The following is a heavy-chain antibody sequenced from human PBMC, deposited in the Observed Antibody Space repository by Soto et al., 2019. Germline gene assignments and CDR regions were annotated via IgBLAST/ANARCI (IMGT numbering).Heavy chain of an antibody. D-gene: IGHD3-10*01. CDR3: AKDPSPQPIPAVTSGWFDP. CDR2: IYFTGKT. J-gene: IGHJ5*02. CDR1: GDSIRDGGYY. V-gene: IGHV4-31*03. Sequence: QANLQESGPGLVKPSETLSLTCTVSGDSIRDGGYYWAWIRQRPGKGLEWMGYIYFTGKTNYNPSLENRLTMSVDMSRRQLYLRLTSVTAADTAVYFCAKDPSPQPIPAVTSGWFDPWGQGISVTVSS.